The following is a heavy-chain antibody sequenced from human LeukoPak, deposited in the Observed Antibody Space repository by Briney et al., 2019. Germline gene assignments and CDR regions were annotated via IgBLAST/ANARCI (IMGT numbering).Heavy chain of an antibody. CDR2: MYYSGST. Sequence: PSETLSLTCTVSGGSISSGDYYWSWIRQPPGRGLEWIAYMYYSGSTYYNPSLKSRVTMSADTSKNQLSLKLSSVTAADTAVYYCARPYYYDSRIDPWGQGILVTVSS. J-gene: IGHJ5*02. V-gene: IGHV4-30-4*01. CDR3: ARPYYYDSRIDP. D-gene: IGHD3-22*01. CDR1: GGSISSGDYY.